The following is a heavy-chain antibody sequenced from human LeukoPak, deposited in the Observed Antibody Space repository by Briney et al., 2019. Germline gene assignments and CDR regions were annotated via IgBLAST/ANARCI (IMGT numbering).Heavy chain of an antibody. Sequence: GGSLRLSCAASGFTFRNYWMGWVRQAPGKGLEWVANTKPDGSAEYYADSVRGRFTTSRDNANNFLYLQMNSMRAEDTAVYYCARAGGLNTNFDYWGQGTLVTVSS. D-gene: IGHD2-8*02. CDR3: ARAGGLNTNFDY. J-gene: IGHJ4*02. CDR1: GFTFRNYW. V-gene: IGHV3-7*01. CDR2: TKPDGSAE.